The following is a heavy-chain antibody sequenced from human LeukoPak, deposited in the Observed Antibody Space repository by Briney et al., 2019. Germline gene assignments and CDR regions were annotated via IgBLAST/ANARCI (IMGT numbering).Heavy chain of an antibody. J-gene: IGHJ4*02. CDR1: GGSISSYY. Sequence: SETLSLTCTVSGGSISSYYWSWIRQPPGKGLEWIGYIYYSGSTNYNPSLKSRVTISVDTSKNQFSLKLSSVTAADTAVYYCARHCSGGSCYKAFDYWGQGTLVTFCS. V-gene: IGHV4-59*01. D-gene: IGHD2-15*01. CDR2: IYYSGST. CDR3: ARHCSGGSCYKAFDY.